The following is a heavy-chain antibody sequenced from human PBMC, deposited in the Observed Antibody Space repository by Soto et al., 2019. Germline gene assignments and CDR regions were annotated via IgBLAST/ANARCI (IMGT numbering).Heavy chain of an antibody. Sequence: SVKVSCKASGGTFSSYAISWVRQAPGQGLEWMGGIIPIFGTANYAQKFQGRVTVTADESTSTAYMELSSLRSEDTAVYYCARPTRPVTTQSLGLVGYYYGMDVWGQGTTVTVS. CDR1: GGTFSSYA. D-gene: IGHD4-17*01. CDR2: IIPIFGTA. V-gene: IGHV1-69*13. J-gene: IGHJ6*02. CDR3: ARPTRPVTTQSLGLVGYYYGMDV.